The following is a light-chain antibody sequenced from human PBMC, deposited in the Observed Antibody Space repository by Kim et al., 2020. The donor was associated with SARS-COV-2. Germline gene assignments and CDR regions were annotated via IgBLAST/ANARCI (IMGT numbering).Light chain of an antibody. J-gene: IGLJ2*01. CDR2: LNSDGSH. CDR1: SGHSSYA. Sequence: SVKLTCTLSSGHSSYAIAWHQQQPEKGPRYLMKLNSDGSHSKGDGIPDRFSGSSSGAERYLTISSLQSEDEADYYCQTWGTGIVVFGGGTQLTVL. V-gene: IGLV4-69*01. CDR3: QTWGTGIVV.